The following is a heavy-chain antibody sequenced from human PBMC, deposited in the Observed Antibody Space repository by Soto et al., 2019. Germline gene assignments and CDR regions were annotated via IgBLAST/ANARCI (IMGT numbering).Heavy chain of an antibody. CDR2: ISSSSSYI. CDR1: GCTFRSYS. CDR3: ARDLYSGYDLNWFDP. V-gene: IGHV3-21*01. D-gene: IGHD5-12*01. J-gene: IGHJ5*02. Sequence: GGSMRLSCAASGCTFRSYSMNWVRQTPGKGLEWVSSISSSSSYIYYADSVKGRFTISRDNAKNSLYLQMNSLRAEDTAVYYCARDLYSGYDLNWFDPWGQGTLVTVSS.